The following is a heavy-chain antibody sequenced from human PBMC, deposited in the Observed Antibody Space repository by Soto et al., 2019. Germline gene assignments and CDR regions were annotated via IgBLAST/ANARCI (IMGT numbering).Heavy chain of an antibody. D-gene: IGHD6-13*01. J-gene: IGHJ5*02. Sequence: GSLSLSCAASGFTCRSFTMNWVRQAPGKGLEWVSTISSNSAYIYYTDALRGRFTISRDNAKNSLHLQMNSLRAEDTAVYYCTRDASRDSSARGWFDPWGPGTLVTVSS. CDR1: GFTCRSFT. CDR2: ISSNSAYI. V-gene: IGHV3-21*01. CDR3: TRDASRDSSARGWFDP.